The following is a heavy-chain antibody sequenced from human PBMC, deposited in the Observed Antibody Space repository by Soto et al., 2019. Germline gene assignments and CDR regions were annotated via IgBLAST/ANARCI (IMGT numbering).Heavy chain of an antibody. J-gene: IGHJ6*02. Sequence: GGSLRLSCAASGFTFSSYAMHWVRQAPGKGLEWVAVISYDGSNKYYADSVKGRFTISRDNSKNTLYLQMNSLRAEDTAVYYCARDIWRDGYNKYYYYGMDVWGQGTTVTAP. CDR2: ISYDGSNK. D-gene: IGHD5-12*01. CDR1: GFTFSSYA. V-gene: IGHV3-30-3*01. CDR3: ARDIWRDGYNKYYYYGMDV.